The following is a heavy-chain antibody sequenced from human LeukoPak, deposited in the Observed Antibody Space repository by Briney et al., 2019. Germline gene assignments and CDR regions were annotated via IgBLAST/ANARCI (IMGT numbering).Heavy chain of an antibody. D-gene: IGHD6-19*01. Sequence: ASVKVSCKASGYTFTGYYMHWVRQAPGQGLEWMGWINPNSGGTNYAQKFQGRVTMTRGTSIGTAYMELSRLRSDDTAVYYCAREIGGWYYFGYWGQGTLVTVSS. CDR3: AREIGGWYYFGY. CDR1: GYTFTGYY. J-gene: IGHJ4*02. V-gene: IGHV1-2*02. CDR2: INPNSGGT.